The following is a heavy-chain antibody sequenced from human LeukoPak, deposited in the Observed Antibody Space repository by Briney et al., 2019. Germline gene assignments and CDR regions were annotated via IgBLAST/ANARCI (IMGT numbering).Heavy chain of an antibody. J-gene: IGHJ4*02. CDR2: TSGSGGST. CDR1: GFTFSSYA. Sequence: GGSLRLSCAASGFTFSSYAMNWVRQAPGKGLEWVSGTSGSGGSTFYAESVKGRFTMSRDNSKNTLYLQMNSLRAEDTAVYYCAKSGGYSYVENFDYWGQGTLVTVSS. D-gene: IGHD5-18*01. V-gene: IGHV3-23*01. CDR3: AKSGGYSYVENFDY.